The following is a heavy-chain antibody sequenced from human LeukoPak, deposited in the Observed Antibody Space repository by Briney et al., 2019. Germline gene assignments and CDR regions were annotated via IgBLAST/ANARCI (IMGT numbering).Heavy chain of an antibody. CDR3: ARDPADIVATINGLDY. Sequence: GGSLRLSCAASRFTFSAYNMNWVRQAPGKGLEWVSSISSSSSYIYYADSVKGRFTISRDNAKNSLYLQMNSLRAEDTAVYYCARDPADIVATINGLDYWGQGTLVTVSS. D-gene: IGHD5-12*01. CDR2: ISSSSSYI. CDR1: RFTFSAYN. V-gene: IGHV3-21*01. J-gene: IGHJ4*02.